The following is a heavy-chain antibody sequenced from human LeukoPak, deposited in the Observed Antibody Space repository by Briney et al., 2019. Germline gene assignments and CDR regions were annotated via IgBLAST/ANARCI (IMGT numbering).Heavy chain of an antibody. J-gene: IGHJ4*02. Sequence: PSETLSLTCTVSGGSISSYYWSWIRQPPGKGLEWIGYIYYSGSTNYNPSLKSRVTISVDTSKNQFSLKLSSVTAADTAVYYCARGSYGAWDYGYYFDYWGQGTLVTVSS. D-gene: IGHD4-17*01. CDR3: ARGSYGAWDYGYYFDY. CDR2: IYYSGST. V-gene: IGHV4-59*01. CDR1: GGSISSYY.